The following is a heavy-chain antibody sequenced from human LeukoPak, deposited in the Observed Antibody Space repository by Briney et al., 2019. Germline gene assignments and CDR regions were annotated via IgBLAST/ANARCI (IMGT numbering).Heavy chain of an antibody. D-gene: IGHD6-19*01. CDR3: ARIRVAGTDRYNWFHP. CDR1: GFTFDDYA. Sequence: GRSLRLSCAASGFTFDDYAMHWVRQAPGKGLEWVSGISWNSGSIGYADSVKGRFTISGDNAKNSPYLQMNSLRAEDTAVYYCARIRVAGTDRYNWFHPWGQGTLVTVSS. CDR2: ISWNSGSI. V-gene: IGHV3-9*01. J-gene: IGHJ5*02.